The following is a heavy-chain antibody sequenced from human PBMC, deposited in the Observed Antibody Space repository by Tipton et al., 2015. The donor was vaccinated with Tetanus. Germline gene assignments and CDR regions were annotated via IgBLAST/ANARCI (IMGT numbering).Heavy chain of an antibody. Sequence: SLRLSCAASGFTFSSYEMNWVRQAPGKGLEWVALISYDGSNKYYADSVKGRFTISRDNSKNTLYLQMNSLRAEDTAVYYCARATYYYESSASRGAFDIWGQGTMVTVSS. CDR3: ARATYYYESSASRGAFDI. CDR2: ISYDGSNK. CDR1: GFTFSSYE. V-gene: IGHV3-30-3*01. D-gene: IGHD3-22*01. J-gene: IGHJ3*02.